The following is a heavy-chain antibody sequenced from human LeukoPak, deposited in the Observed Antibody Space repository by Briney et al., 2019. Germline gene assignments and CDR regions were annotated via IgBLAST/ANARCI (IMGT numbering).Heavy chain of an antibody. D-gene: IGHD5-12*01. CDR2: INPNSGGT. J-gene: IGHJ3*01. Sequence: ASVKVSCKASGYSFTDYYMHWVRQAPGQGLEWMGWINPNSGGTNYAQKFQGRVTMTRDTYISTAYMELNRLRSDDTAVYYCALWEIVHYAFDFWGQGTMVTVSS. V-gene: IGHV1-2*02. CDR3: ALWEIVHYAFDF. CDR1: GYSFTDYY.